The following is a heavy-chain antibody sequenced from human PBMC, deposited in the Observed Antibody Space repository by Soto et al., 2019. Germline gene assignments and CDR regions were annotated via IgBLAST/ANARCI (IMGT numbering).Heavy chain of an antibody. CDR1: GFTFTSSA. V-gene: IGHV1-58*01. CDR2: IVVGSGNT. D-gene: IGHD3-16*01. J-gene: IGHJ3*02. Sequence: VKVSCKASGFTFTSSAVQWVRQARGQRLEWIGWIVVGSGNTNYAQKFQERVTITRDMSTSTAYMELSSLRSEDTAVYYCAADLDGMLLGLGAFDIWGQGTMVTVSS. CDR3: AADLDGMLLGLGAFDI.